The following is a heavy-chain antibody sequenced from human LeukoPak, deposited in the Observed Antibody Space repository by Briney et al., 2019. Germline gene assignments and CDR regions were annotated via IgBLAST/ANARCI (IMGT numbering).Heavy chain of an antibody. CDR3: ATQDYYGSGSYTV. Sequence: GGSLRLSCAASGFTFSSYQMNWVRQAPGKGLEWLSYISDSGSTVYHADSVKGRVTISRANGKNSLYLQVNSLRAEDTAVYYCATQDYYGSGSYTVWGQGTLVTVSS. D-gene: IGHD3-10*01. J-gene: IGHJ4*02. CDR1: GFTFSSYQ. CDR2: ISDSGSTV. V-gene: IGHV3-48*03.